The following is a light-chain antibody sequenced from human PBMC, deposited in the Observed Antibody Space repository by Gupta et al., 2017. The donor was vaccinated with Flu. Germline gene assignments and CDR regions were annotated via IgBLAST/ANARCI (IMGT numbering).Light chain of an antibody. Sequence: QTVVTQAPSLTVSPGGTVTLTCASSTGAVISGHYPSWFQQKPGQAPRALIYSTGNKHSWTPARFSGSLLGGKAALTLSGVQPEDEAEYYCLLYYGGAWVFGGGTKLTVL. CDR1: TGAVISGHY. J-gene: IGLJ3*02. CDR2: STG. V-gene: IGLV7-43*01. CDR3: LLYYGGAWV.